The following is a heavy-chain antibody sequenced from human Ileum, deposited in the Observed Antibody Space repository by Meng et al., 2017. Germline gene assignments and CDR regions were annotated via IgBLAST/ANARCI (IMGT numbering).Heavy chain of an antibody. CDR2: ISSSGSTI. Sequence: GESLKISCAASGFTFSDYYMSWIRQAPGKGLEWVSYISSSGSTIYYADSVKGRFTISRDNAKKSLSLQMNSLRAEDTAGYYCARDSSSYHGPSRYWGQGTLVTVSS. V-gene: IGHV3-11*04. J-gene: IGHJ4*02. CDR1: GFTFSDYY. D-gene: IGHD6-13*01. CDR3: ARDSSSYHGPSRY.